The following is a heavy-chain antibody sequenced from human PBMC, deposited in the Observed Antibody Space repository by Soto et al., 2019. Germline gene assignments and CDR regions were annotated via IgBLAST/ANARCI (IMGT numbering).Heavy chain of an antibody. V-gene: IGHV3-48*01. Sequence: EVQLVESGGGVVQPGGSLRLSCAASGFTFSSYSMNWVRQAPGKGLEWVSYISSSSSTIYYADSVKGRFTIPRENAKNTLYLPMNSLRAEDTAVYYCARHPDRIAQIGWFDPWGQGTLVTVSS. D-gene: IGHD6-13*01. J-gene: IGHJ5*02. CDR2: ISSSSSTI. CDR1: GFTFSSYS. CDR3: ARHPDRIAQIGWFDP.